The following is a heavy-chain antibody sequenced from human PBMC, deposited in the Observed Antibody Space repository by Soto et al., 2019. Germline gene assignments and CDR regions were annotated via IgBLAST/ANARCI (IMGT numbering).Heavy chain of an antibody. CDR2: TSYDGSNN. V-gene: IGHV3-33*05. CDR3: ARWGTTGGLDV. CDR1: GFTFRSYV. Sequence: QVQLVESGGGVVQPGTSLRLSCVESGFTFRSYVIHWVRQAPGKGLEWVALTSYDGSNNFYGDSVKGRFTISRDNSRNTVELQMDSLRLEDMALYYCARWGTTGGLDVWGQGTLVSVSS. J-gene: IGHJ4*02. D-gene: IGHD3-16*01.